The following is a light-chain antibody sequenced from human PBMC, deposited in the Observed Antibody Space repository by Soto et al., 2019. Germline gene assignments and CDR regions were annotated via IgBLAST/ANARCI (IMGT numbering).Light chain of an antibody. Sequence: QAVVTQPASVSGSPGQSISISCTGTSSDVGIYDYVSWYQHHPGKAPKLMVYEVTNRPSGVSNRFSGSKSGNTASLTISGLQSEDEADYYCSSFSSDSTPLVFGGGTKVTVL. V-gene: IGLV2-14*01. CDR1: SSDVGIYDY. CDR2: EVT. CDR3: SSFSSDSTPLV. J-gene: IGLJ2*01.